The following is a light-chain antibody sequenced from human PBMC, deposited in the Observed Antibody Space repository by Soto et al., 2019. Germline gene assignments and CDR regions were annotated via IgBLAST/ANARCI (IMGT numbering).Light chain of an antibody. J-gene: IGLJ3*02. V-gene: IGLV2-14*01. CDR2: EVS. CDR3: SSYTSSSTRV. CDR1: SSDVGGYNY. Sequence: QSALTQPASVSGSPGQSITISCTGTSSDVGGYNYVSWYQQHPGKAPKLMIYEVSNRPSGVSNRFSGSKYGNTACLTISGLQAEDEADYYCSSYTSSSTRVFGGGTKLTVL.